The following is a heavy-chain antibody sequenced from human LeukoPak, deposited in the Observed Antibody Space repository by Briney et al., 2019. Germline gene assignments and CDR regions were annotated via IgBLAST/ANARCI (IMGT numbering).Heavy chain of an antibody. Sequence: GGSLRLSCEASTFTFTPGWMSWVRQAPGKGLEWVAMMKRDGGEKHYVDSVRGRFTISRDIAKNSLYLQMDSLRDEDTAVYYCASLDTAHPSGVHWGQGTLVTVSS. D-gene: IGHD5-18*01. CDR1: TFTFTPGW. V-gene: IGHV3-7*01. J-gene: IGHJ4*02. CDR2: MKRDGGEK. CDR3: ASLDTAHPSGVH.